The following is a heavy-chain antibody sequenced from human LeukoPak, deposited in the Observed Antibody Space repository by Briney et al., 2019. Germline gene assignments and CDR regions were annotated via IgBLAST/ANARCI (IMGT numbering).Heavy chain of an antibody. V-gene: IGHV3-30*18. CDR2: ISYDGSNK. CDR1: GFTFSSYG. J-gene: IGHJ4*02. CDR3: AKGSIAAP. D-gene: IGHD6-6*01. Sequence: PGGSLRLSCAASGFTFSSYGMHWVRQAPGKGLEWVAVISYDGSNKYYADSVKGRFTISRDNSKNTLYLQMNSLRAEDTAVYYCAKGSIAAPWGQGTLVTVSS.